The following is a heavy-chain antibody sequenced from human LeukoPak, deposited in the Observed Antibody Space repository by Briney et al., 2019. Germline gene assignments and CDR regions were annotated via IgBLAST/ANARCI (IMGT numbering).Heavy chain of an antibody. D-gene: IGHD6-6*01. J-gene: IGHJ6*03. Sequence: SETLSLTCAVYGGSFSGYYWCWIRQPPGKGLEWIGEINHSGSTNYNPSLKSRVTISVDTSKNQFSLKLSSVTAADTAVYYCARGRPNYYYMDVWGKGTTVTVSS. CDR3: ARGRPNYYYMDV. CDR2: INHSGST. CDR1: GGSFSGYY. V-gene: IGHV4-34*01.